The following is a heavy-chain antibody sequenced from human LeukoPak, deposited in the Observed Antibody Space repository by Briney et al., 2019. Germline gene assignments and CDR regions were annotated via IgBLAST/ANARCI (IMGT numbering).Heavy chain of an antibody. J-gene: IGHJ5*02. CDR2: IWYDGSNK. D-gene: IGHD6-6*01. CDR1: GFTFSSYG. Sequence: ALRLSCAASGFTFSSYGMHWVRQAPGKGLEWVAVIWYDGSNKYYADSVKGRFTTSRDNSKNTLYLQMNSLRAEDTAVYYCARGGQQLVRGWFDPWGQGTLVTVSS. CDR3: ARGGQQLVRGWFDP. V-gene: IGHV3-33*01.